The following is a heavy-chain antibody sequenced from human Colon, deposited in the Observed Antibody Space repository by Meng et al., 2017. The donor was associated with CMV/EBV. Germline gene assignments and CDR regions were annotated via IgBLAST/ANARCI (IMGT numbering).Heavy chain of an antibody. J-gene: IGHJ4*02. Sequence: VQLVESGGGVVQPWRSLGLSCAASGFTFNSYSIPWVRQAPGKGLEWVAVLSSDGSIKYYTDSVKGRFTISRDNSKNTLYLQMNSLRVEDTAFYYCVRGHLGSAGPFDSWGLGTLVTVSS. V-gene: IGHV3-30-3*01. CDR1: GFTFNSYS. D-gene: IGHD6-13*01. CDR2: LSSDGSIK. CDR3: VRGHLGSAGPFDS.